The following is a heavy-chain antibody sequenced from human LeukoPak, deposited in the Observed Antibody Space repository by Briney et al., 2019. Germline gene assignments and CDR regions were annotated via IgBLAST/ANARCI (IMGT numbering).Heavy chain of an antibody. V-gene: IGHV1-18*01. CDR1: GYTFTSYG. J-gene: IGHJ3*02. Sequence: ASVKVSCKASGYTFTSYGIGWVRQAPGQGLEWMGWISAYNGNTNYPQKLQGRVTMTTDTSTSTAYMELRSLRSEDTAMYYCARQIDSSGPTGAFDIWGQGTMVTVSS. CDR2: ISAYNGNT. D-gene: IGHD3-22*01. CDR3: ARQIDSSGPTGAFDI.